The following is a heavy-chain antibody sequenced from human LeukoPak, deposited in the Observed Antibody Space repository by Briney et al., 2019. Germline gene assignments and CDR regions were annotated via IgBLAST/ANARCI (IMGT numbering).Heavy chain of an antibody. J-gene: IGHJ6*03. V-gene: IGHV1-8*03. CDR2: MNPNSGNT. CDR3: ARVRYSPPGGFDFWSGYYTGYYYYYMDV. D-gene: IGHD3-3*01. Sequence: GASVKVSCKASGYTFTSYDINWVRQATGQGLEWMGWMNPNSGNTGYAQKFQGRVTITRNTSISTAYMELSSLRSEDTAVYYCARVRYSPPGGFDFWSGYYTGYYYYYMDVWGKGTTVTVSS. CDR1: GYTFTSYD.